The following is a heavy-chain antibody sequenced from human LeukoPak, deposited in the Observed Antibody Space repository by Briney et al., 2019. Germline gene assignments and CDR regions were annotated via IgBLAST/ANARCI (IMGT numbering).Heavy chain of an antibody. CDR1: GFNYGDHL. D-gene: IGHD1-26*01. Sequence: PGGSLRLSRAASGFNYGDHLMSWVRQAPGKGLEWVANIKEDGSDKAYVDSVKGRFTISRDNAKNSLYLRLDSLRADDTAVYYCAREGRSFFFEYWGQGILVTVST. V-gene: IGHV3-7*01. J-gene: IGHJ4*02. CDR3: AREGRSFFFEY. CDR2: IKEDGSDK.